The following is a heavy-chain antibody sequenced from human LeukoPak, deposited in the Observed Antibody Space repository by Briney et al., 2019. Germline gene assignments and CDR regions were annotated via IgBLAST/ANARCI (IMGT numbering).Heavy chain of an antibody. CDR2: IYYTGST. CDR3: ARSIIGTRSKFDY. Sequence: SETLSLTCTVSGGSISSSGYYWGWIRQPPGKGLEWIGSIYYTGSTYYNPSPKSRVTISVDTSKNQFSLKLSSVTAADTAVYSCARSIIGTRSKFDYWGQGTLVTVSS. J-gene: IGHJ4*02. CDR1: GGSISSSGYY. D-gene: IGHD1/OR15-1a*01. V-gene: IGHV4-39*01.